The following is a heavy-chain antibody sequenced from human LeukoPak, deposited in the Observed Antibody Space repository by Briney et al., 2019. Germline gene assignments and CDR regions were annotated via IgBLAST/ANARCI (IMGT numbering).Heavy chain of an antibody. CDR1: GGSISNNY. CDR3: ARGVAGSGSTPNY. J-gene: IGHJ4*02. D-gene: IGHD1-26*01. V-gene: IGHV4-59*01. CDR2: IYYNGNT. Sequence: SETQSLTCTVSGGSISNNYWIWIRQPPGKGLEWIGFIYYNGNTKYNPSLKSRVTISEDSSKKQSSLKLSSVTAADTAVYFCARGVAGSGSTPNYWGQGTLVTLSS.